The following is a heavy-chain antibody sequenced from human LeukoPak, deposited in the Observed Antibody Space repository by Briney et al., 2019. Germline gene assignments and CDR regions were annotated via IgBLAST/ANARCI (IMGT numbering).Heavy chain of an antibody. CDR1: GFTFSTYT. Sequence: GGSLRLSCAASGFTFSTYTIHWVRQAPGKGLEWVALILNDGGNKYYADSVKGRFAISRDNSKNTLYLQMNSLRAEDTAVYYCAKPHYDSSQALVYWGQGTLVTVSS. D-gene: IGHD3-22*01. CDR3: AKPHYDSSQALVY. V-gene: IGHV3-30-3*02. CDR2: ILNDGGNK. J-gene: IGHJ4*02.